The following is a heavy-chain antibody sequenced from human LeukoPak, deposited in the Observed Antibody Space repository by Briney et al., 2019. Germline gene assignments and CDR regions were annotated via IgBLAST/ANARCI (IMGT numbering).Heavy chain of an antibody. CDR1: GGTFSSYA. CDR3: ARDPRGTAAGPFDY. J-gene: IGHJ4*02. D-gene: IGHD6-13*01. Sequence: SVKVSCKASGGTFSSYAISWVRQAPGQGLEWMGGIIPIFGTANYAQKFQGRVTITTGESTSTAYMELSSLRSEDTAVYYCARDPRGTAAGPFDYWGQGTLVTVSS. V-gene: IGHV1-69*05. CDR2: IIPIFGTA.